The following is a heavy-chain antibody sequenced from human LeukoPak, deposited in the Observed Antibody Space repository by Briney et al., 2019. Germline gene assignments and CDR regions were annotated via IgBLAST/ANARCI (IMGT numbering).Heavy chain of an antibody. J-gene: IGHJ4*02. V-gene: IGHV3-30*02. D-gene: IGHD2-2*01. CDR1: GFTFSSYG. Sequence: PGGSLRLSCAASGFTFSSYGMHWVRQAPGKGLEWVAFIRYDGSNKYYADSVKGRFTISRDNSKNTLYLQMNSLRAEDTAVYYCAKVPAAATGGFDYWGRGTLVTVSS. CDR3: AKVPAAATGGFDY. CDR2: IRYDGSNK.